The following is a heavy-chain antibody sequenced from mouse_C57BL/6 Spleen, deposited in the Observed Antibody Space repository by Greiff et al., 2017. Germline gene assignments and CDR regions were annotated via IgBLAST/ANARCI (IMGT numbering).Heavy chain of an antibody. Sequence: VQLQQSGAELVKPGASVKLSCTASGFNIKDYYMHWVKQRTEQGLEWIGRIDPEDGEPTYAPKFKGQATITAGTSSNTAYLQLSSLTSGDTAVYYCASSGDGYYDWFAYWGQGALVTVSA. CDR2: IDPEDGEP. CDR1: GFNIKDYY. V-gene: IGHV14-2*01. D-gene: IGHD2-3*01. J-gene: IGHJ3*01. CDR3: ASSGDGYYDWFAY.